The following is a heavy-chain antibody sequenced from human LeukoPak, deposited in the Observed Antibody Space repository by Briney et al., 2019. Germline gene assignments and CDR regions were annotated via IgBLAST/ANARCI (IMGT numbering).Heavy chain of an antibody. CDR1: GYTFTSYG. J-gene: IGHJ4*02. V-gene: IGHV1-18*01. CDR3: ARDARYSSSGTFDY. CDR2: ISAYNGNT. Sequence: ASVKVSCKASGYTFTSYGISWVRQAPGQGLEWMGWISAYNGNTNYAQKLQGRVTMTTDTSTSTAYMELRSLRSDDTAVYYCARDARYSSSGTFDYWGQGTLVTVSS. D-gene: IGHD6-6*01.